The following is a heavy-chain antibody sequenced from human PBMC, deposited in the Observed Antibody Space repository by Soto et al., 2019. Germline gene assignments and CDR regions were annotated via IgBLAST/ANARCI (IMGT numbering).Heavy chain of an antibody. CDR1: GFTFSSYS. Sequence: GGSLRLSCAASGFTFSSYSMNWARQAPGKGQEWDSYISSSSSTIYYADTVKVRFTISRDNAKNSLYLQMNSLRDDDTAGNYCAPRNWNFPFDPWGQGTLVTVSS. D-gene: IGHD1-7*01. V-gene: IGHV3-48*02. CDR3: APRNWNFPFDP. CDR2: ISSSSSTI. J-gene: IGHJ5*02.